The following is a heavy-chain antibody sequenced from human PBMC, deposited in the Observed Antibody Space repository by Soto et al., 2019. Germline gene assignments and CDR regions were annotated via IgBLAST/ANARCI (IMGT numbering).Heavy chain of an antibody. CDR1: GFTVSSNY. CDR2: IYSGGST. J-gene: IGHJ4*02. D-gene: IGHD5-12*01. CDR3: AREEGDGYNERYFDY. V-gene: IGHV3-53*01. Sequence: EVQLVESGGGLIQPGGSLRLSCAASGFTVSSNYMSCVRQAPGKGLEWVSVIYSGGSTYYTDSVKGRFTISRDNSKYTLYLQMNGLRAEDTAVYYCAREEGDGYNERYFDYWGQGTLVTVSS.